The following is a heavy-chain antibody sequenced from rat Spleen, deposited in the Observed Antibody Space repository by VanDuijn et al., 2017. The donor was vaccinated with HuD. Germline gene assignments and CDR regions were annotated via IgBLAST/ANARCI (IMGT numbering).Heavy chain of an antibody. Sequence: QVQLKESGPGLVQPSQTLSLTCTVSGFSLTSYNVHWVRQSTGKGLEWLGLIWTGGNTEYNSALKSRLSISRDTSKSQVFLKMNSLQTEDTATYYCARDNNFRVMDAWGQGVMVTVSS. D-gene: IGHD1-10*01. V-gene: IGHV2-30*01. CDR1: GFSLTSYN. CDR2: IWTGGNT. CDR3: ARDNNFRVMDA. J-gene: IGHJ2*01.